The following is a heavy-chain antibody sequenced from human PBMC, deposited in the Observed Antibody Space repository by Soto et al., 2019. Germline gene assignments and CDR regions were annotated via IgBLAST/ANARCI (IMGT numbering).Heavy chain of an antibody. V-gene: IGHV3-23*01. CDR3: AKIVYTSSSRAFDI. CDR2: LSGSGDST. D-gene: IGHD6-6*01. Sequence: PGGSLRLSCAASGFTFSSYAMTWVRQAPGKGLDWVSALSGSGDSTYYADSVKCRFTISRDNSKNTLFLQMNSLGADDTALYYCAKIVYTSSSRAFDIWGQGTMVTVSS. CDR1: GFTFSSYA. J-gene: IGHJ3*02.